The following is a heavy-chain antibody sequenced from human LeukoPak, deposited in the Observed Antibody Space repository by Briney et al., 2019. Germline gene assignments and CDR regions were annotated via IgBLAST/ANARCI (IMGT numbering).Heavy chain of an antibody. J-gene: IGHJ4*02. Sequence: SETLSLTCGVSGGSISGTNWWSWVRQPPGQGLEWIGEISLAGRTNFNPSLNGRVTMSLDKSSNQLSLRLTSVTAADTATYFCSRESGPFCPFGYWGQGTLVIVSS. D-gene: IGHD1-26*01. CDR3: SRESGPFCPFGY. V-gene: IGHV4-4*02. CDR1: GGSISGTNW. CDR2: ISLAGRT.